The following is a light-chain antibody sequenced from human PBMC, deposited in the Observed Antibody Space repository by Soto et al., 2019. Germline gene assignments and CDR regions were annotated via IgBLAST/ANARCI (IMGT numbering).Light chain of an antibody. Sequence: QSVLTQSPSASASLGASVKLTCTLSSGHSNYAIAWQQQQSEKGPRYLMKLNSDGSHSKGDGLPDRFSGSSSGAERYLTISSLQSEDEADYYCQTWGSGIVVFGGGTKRTV. CDR2: LNSDGSH. CDR3: QTWGSGIVV. J-gene: IGLJ2*01. CDR1: SGHSNYA. V-gene: IGLV4-69*01.